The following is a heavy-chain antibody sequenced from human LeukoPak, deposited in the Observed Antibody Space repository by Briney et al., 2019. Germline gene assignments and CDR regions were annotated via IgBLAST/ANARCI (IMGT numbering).Heavy chain of an antibody. CDR2: MNPNSGDT. J-gene: IGHJ4*02. CDR3: ARGPAGDY. CDR1: GYTFTSYD. Sequence: ASVKVSCKASGYTFTSYDICWVRQATGQGLEWMGWMNPNSGDTGYAQKFQGRVTMTRDTSISTAYVELSSLRSDDTAVYYCARGPAGDYWGQGTLVTVSS. V-gene: IGHV1-8*01.